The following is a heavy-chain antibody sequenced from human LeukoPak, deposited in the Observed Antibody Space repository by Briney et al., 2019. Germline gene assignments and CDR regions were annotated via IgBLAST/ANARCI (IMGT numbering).Heavy chain of an antibody. D-gene: IGHD3-10*01. Sequence: SETLSLTCAVSGGSISSYYWSWIRQPPGKGLGWIGYIYYSGSTNYNPSLKSRVTISVDTSKNQFSLKLSSVTAADTAVYYCARVRYYGSGSPSFDYWGQGTLVTVSS. CDR2: IYYSGST. J-gene: IGHJ4*02. V-gene: IGHV4-59*01. CDR3: ARVRYYGSGSPSFDY. CDR1: GGSISSYY.